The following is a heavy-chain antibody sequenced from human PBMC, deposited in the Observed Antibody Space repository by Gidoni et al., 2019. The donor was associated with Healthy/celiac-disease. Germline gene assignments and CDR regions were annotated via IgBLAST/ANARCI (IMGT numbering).Heavy chain of an antibody. J-gene: IGHJ6*03. CDR3: AIDVYYDFWSGYLYYYYMDF. Sequence: MNWVRQAPGKGLEWVSSISSISSYRYYADSVKGRVTISRDNAKNSLYLQMNSLRAEDAAVYYCAIDVYYDFWSGYLYYYYMDFWGKGTTVTVSS. CDR2: ISSISSYR. D-gene: IGHD3-3*01. V-gene: IGHV3-21*01.